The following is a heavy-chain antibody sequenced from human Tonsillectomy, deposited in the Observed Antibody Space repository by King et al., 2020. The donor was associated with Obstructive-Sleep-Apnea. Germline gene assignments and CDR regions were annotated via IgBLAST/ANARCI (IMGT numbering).Heavy chain of an antibody. Sequence: VQLVESGGGVVQPGRSLRLSCEASGFIFSDYAIHWVRQAPGKGLEWVAVISYNGRNKYFADSVKGRFTISRDNSKNTVYLQMNSLRPEDTAVYYCAREERWLKDDSFDFWGQGTLVTVSS. D-gene: IGHD5-24*01. J-gene: IGHJ3*01. CDR2: ISYNGRNK. V-gene: IGHV3-30*04. CDR1: GFIFSDYA. CDR3: AREERWLKDDSFDF.